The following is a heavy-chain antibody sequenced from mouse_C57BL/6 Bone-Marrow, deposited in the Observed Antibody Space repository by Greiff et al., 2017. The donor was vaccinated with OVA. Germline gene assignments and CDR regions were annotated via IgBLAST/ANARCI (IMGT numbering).Heavy chain of an antibody. CDR1: GFTFSSYG. J-gene: IGHJ1*03. D-gene: IGHD1-1*01. CDR2: ISSGGSYT. V-gene: IGHV5-6*02. CDR3: ARREYYSGSYGWYFDV. Sequence: EVKLMESGGDLVKPGGSLKLSCAASGFTFSSYGMSWVRQTPDKRLEWVATISSGGSYTYYPDSVKGRFPISRDNAKNTLYLKMSSLKSEDTAMDYCARREYYSGSYGWYFDVWGKGTTVTVSS.